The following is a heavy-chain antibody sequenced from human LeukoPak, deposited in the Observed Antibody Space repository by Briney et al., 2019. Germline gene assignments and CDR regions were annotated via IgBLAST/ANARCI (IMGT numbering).Heavy chain of an antibody. D-gene: IGHD3-10*01. CDR3: ARDLTMVRGVSDY. CDR1: GFTFDDYA. J-gene: IGHJ4*02. V-gene: IGHV3-9*01. Sequence: GRSLRLSCAVSGFTFDDYAMHWVRQVPGKGLEWVSGINWNSDSIVYADSVKGRFTTSRDNAKNSLYLQMNSLRAEDTAVYYCARDLTMVRGVSDYWGQGTLVTVSS. CDR2: INWNSDSI.